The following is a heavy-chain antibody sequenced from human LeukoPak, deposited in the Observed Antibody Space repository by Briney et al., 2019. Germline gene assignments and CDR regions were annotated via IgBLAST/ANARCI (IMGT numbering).Heavy chain of an antibody. V-gene: IGHV3-20*04. CDR1: GFTFYDYG. D-gene: IGHD3-22*01. CDR3: ARKYYYDSSGYYYDFDY. J-gene: IGHJ4*02. Sequence: GGSLRLSCAASGFTFYDYGMRWVRQAPGKGLEWGSGINWNGGSTTYADSVRGRFTISRDNGKNSLYLQMNSLRAEDTALYYCARKYYYDSSGYYYDFDYWGQGTLVTVSS. CDR2: INWNGGST.